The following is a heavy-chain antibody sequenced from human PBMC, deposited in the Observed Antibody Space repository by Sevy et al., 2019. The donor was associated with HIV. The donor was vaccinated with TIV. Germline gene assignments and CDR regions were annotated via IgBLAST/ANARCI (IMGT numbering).Heavy chain of an antibody. D-gene: IGHD6-19*01. CDR3: TTSRKQWLVNFDY. CDR2: IKSKTDGGTT. J-gene: IGHJ4*02. Sequence: GGFLRLSCAASGFTFSNAWMSWVRQAPGKGLEWVGRIKSKTDGGTTDYAAPVKGRFTISRDDSKNTLYLQMNSLKTEDTAVYYCTTSRKQWLVNFDYWGQGTLVTVSS. CDR1: GFTFSNAW. V-gene: IGHV3-15*01.